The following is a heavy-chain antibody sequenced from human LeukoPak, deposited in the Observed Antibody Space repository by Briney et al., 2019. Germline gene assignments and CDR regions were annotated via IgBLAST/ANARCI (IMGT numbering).Heavy chain of an antibody. V-gene: IGHV3-30*18. CDR2: ISHDGSNS. D-gene: IGHD3-22*01. J-gene: IGHJ4*02. CDR1: GFTFSSYG. Sequence: GGSLRLSCAASGFTFSSYGMHWVRQAPGKGLEWVAVISHDGSNSYYADSVKSRFTISRDNSKNTLYLQMSSLRAEDTAVYYCAKTHYYDSSGVPGDYWGQGTLVTVSS. CDR3: AKTHYYDSSGVPGDY.